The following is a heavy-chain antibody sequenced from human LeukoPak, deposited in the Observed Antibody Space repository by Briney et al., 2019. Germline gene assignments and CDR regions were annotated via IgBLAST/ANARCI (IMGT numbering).Heavy chain of an antibody. CDR3: ARAIVAVTTPNGAFDI. Sequence: SVKVSCKASGGTFSGSAISWVRQAPGQGLEWMGGIIPIFGTANYAQKFQDRVTITADESTSTAYMELSSLRSEDSAVYYCARAIVAVTTPNGAFDIWGQGTMVTVSS. D-gene: IGHD4-11*01. CDR1: GGTFSGSA. J-gene: IGHJ3*02. CDR2: IIPIFGTA. V-gene: IGHV1-69*13.